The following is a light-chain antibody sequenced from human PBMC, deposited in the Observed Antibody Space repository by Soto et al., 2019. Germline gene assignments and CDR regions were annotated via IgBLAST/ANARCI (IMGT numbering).Light chain of an antibody. Sequence: EIVLTQSPGTLSLSPGERATLSCRASQSVSSSYLAWYQQKPGQAPRLLIYGASSRATGIPDRFSGSGSGTDFTLTITRLEPEHFAMYYCQEYGSSPPWTFGQRTKVQMK. CDR3: QEYGSSPPWT. CDR2: GAS. J-gene: IGKJ1*01. CDR1: QSVSSSY. V-gene: IGKV3-20*01.